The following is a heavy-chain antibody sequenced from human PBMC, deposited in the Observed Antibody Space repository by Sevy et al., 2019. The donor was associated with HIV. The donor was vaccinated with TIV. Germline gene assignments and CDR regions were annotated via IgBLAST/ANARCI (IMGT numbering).Heavy chain of an antibody. CDR1: GFTFIDYA. CDR3: ARGRGTSHYFDY. J-gene: IGHJ4*02. Sequence: GGSLRLSCADSGFTFIDYAMHWVRQAPGKGLEWVAVISDDGSKTYYGDSVNGRFTMSRDNSKNTLYLQMNSLGADDTAVYYCARGRGTSHYFDYWGQGTLVTVSS. CDR2: ISDDGSKT. V-gene: IGHV3-30*04. D-gene: IGHD3-16*01.